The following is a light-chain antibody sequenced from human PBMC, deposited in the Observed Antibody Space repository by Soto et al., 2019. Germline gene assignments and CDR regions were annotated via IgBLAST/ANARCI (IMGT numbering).Light chain of an antibody. CDR2: DAS. CDR3: QQRSNWPPIT. J-gene: IGKJ5*01. V-gene: IGKV3-11*01. Sequence: EIVMTQSPPTLSLSPGERSTLSCSASQSVSSNLAWYQQKPGQAPRLLIYDASNRATGIPARFSGSGSGTDFTLTISSLEPEDFAVYYCQQRSNWPPITFGQGTRLEIK. CDR1: QSVSSN.